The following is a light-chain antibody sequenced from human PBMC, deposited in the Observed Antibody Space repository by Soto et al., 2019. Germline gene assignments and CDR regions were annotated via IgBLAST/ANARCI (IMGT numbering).Light chain of an antibody. CDR3: QQYKSFSLT. V-gene: IGKV1-5*03. CDR2: KTS. CDR1: QSISNW. J-gene: IGKJ4*01. Sequence: DIQMTQSPSTLSASVGDRVTITCRASQSISNWLAWYQQKPGKAPKLLIYKTSNLDRGVPSRFSGSGSGTEFSLTISSLQPDDFATYYCQQYKSFSLTFGGGTRVEVK.